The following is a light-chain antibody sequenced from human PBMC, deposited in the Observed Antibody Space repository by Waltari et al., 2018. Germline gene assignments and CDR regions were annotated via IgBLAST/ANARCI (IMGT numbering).Light chain of an antibody. CDR2: GAS. V-gene: IGKV3-15*01. Sequence: EILMTQSPATLSMSPGERATLSCRASQTISSNLAWYQQKPGQAPRFLISGASVRATGIPARFSGSGSGTEFTLTISSMQSEDFAVYYCQQYNNWPPYTFGQGTKLEIK. CDR3: QQYNNWPPYT. J-gene: IGKJ2*01. CDR1: QTISSN.